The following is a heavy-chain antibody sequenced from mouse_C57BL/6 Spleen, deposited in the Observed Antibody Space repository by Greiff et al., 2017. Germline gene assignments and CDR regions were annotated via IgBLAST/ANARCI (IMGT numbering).Heavy chain of an antibody. J-gene: IGHJ1*03. Sequence: EVMLVESEGGLVQPGSSMKLSCTASGFTFSDYYMAWVRQVPEKGLEWVANINYDGSSTYYLDSLKSRFIISRDNAKNILYLQMSSLKSEDTATYYCARAMRSYWYFDVWGTGTTVTVSS. V-gene: IGHV5-16*01. CDR2: INYDGSST. CDR1: GFTFSDYY. CDR3: ARAMRSYWYFDV.